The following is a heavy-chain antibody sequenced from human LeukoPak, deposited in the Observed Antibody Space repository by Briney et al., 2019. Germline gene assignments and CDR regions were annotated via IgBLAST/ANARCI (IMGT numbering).Heavy chain of an antibody. V-gene: IGHV4-59*13. D-gene: IGHD3-3*01. CDR1: GGSISDYC. Sequence: SETLSLTCTVSGGSISDYCWNWIRQPPGKGLEWMGYIHNSGSTNYNPSLKSRVTISVDTSKNQFSLKLSSVTAADTAIYYCARGLGITMFGVVTIRRFDPWGQGILVTVSS. CDR3: ARGLGITMFGVVTIRRFDP. CDR2: IHNSGST. J-gene: IGHJ5*02.